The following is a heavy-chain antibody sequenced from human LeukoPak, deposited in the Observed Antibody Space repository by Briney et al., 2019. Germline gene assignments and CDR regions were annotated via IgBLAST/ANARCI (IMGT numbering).Heavy chain of an antibody. CDR1: GFSVSNNY. J-gene: IGHJ4*02. V-gene: IGHV3-66*04. CDR3: ARLVGITYFDY. Sequence: GGSLRLSCAASGFSVSNNYMSWVRQAPGKGLEWVSVIYSGGSTFYADSVKGRFTISRDNSKNTLYLQMNTLSAEDTAVYYCARLVGITYFDYWGQGTLVTVSS. D-gene: IGHD2-15*01. CDR2: IYSGGST.